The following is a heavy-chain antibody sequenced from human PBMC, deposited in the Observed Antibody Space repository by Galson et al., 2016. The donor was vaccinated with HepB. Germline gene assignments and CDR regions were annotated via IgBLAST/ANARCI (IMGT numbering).Heavy chain of an antibody. CDR2: IHYAGST. Sequence: TLSLTCTVSGGSINTGGYFWSWVRQHPGKGLEWIGYIHYAGSTYYNPSLKSRVVISVDTSSQQFFLRLSSVTAADTAVYYCARIGYYDSSGSSGPHYFDFWGQGTLVTVAS. J-gene: IGHJ4*02. CDR1: GGSINTGGYF. D-gene: IGHD3-22*01. V-gene: IGHV4-31*03. CDR3: ARIGYYDSSGSSGPHYFDF.